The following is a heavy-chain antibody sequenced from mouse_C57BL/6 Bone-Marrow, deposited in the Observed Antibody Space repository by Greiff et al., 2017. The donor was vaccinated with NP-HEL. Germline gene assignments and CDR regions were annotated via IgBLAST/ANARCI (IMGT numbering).Heavy chain of an antibody. Sequence: EVMLVESGGGLVKPGGSLKLSCAASGFTFSSYAMSWVRQTPEKRLEWVATISDGGSYTYYPDNVKGRFTISRDNAKNNLYLQMSHLKSEDTAMYDCARERGYYAMDYWGQGTSVTVSS. J-gene: IGHJ4*01. CDR2: ISDGGSYT. CDR1: GFTFSSYA. V-gene: IGHV5-4*01. CDR3: ARERGYYAMDY.